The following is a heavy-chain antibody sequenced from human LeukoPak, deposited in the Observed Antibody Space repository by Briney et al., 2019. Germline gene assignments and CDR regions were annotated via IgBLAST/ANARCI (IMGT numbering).Heavy chain of an antibody. CDR1: GVSISSSYYY. J-gene: IGHJ3*02. CDR2: IYYSGST. V-gene: IGHV4-39*01. CDR3: LRQKTEYDILTGYRAFDI. D-gene: IGHD3-9*01. Sequence: SDTLSLTCIVSGVSISSSYYYWGWIRQPPGKGLEWIGSIYYSGSTYYNSSLKSRVNISVDTSKNQFSLKLSSVTAADTAVYYCLRQKTEYDILTGYRAFDIWGQGTMVTVSS.